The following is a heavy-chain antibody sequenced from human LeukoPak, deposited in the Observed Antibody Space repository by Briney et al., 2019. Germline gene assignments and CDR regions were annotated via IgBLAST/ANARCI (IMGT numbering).Heavy chain of an antibody. CDR1: GFTFSSYW. Sequence: GGSLRLSCAASGFTFSSYWMHWVRQAPGKGLVWVSRINSDGSSTSYADSVKGRFTISRDNAKNTLYLQMNSLRAEDTAVYYCARGRQYYDILTGSPPLGYWGQGTLVTVSS. J-gene: IGHJ4*02. CDR2: INSDGSST. V-gene: IGHV3-74*01. D-gene: IGHD3-9*01. CDR3: ARGRQYYDILTGSPPLGY.